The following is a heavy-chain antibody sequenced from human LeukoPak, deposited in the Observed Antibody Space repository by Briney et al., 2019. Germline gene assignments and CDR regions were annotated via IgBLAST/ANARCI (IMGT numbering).Heavy chain of an antibody. Sequence: GASVKVSCKASGYTFTGYYMHWVRQAPGQGLEWMGGIIPIFGTANYAQKFQGRVTITADKSTSTAYMELSSLRSEDTAVYYCARENGVREHSSGWYGWYYYYYMDVWGKGTTVTVSS. V-gene: IGHV1-69*06. CDR3: ARENGVREHSSGWYGWYYYYYMDV. D-gene: IGHD6-19*01. CDR1: GYTFTGYY. CDR2: IIPIFGTA. J-gene: IGHJ6*03.